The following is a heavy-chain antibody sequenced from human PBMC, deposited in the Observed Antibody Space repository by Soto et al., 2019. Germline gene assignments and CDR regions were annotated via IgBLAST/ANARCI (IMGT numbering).Heavy chain of an antibody. V-gene: IGHV1-18*01. D-gene: IGHD3-3*01. J-gene: IGHJ5*02. CDR2: IGAYNDDT. CDR3: ARDWRGAEGFDP. Sequence: QVQLVQSGAEVKKPGASVKVSCKASGYTFSTYGFSWVRQAPGQGLEWMGWIGAYNDDTNYAQNFQGRVTMTTDTSTTTSYMELRNLRSDDTAVYFCARDWRGAEGFDPWGQGTLVTGSS. CDR1: GYTFSTYG.